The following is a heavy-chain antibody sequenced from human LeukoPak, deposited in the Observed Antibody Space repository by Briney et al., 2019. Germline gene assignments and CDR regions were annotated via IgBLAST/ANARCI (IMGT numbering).Heavy chain of an antibody. CDR2: ISAYNGNT. CDR3: ARDTAMVTGFDY. V-gene: IGHV1-18*01. J-gene: IGHJ4*02. Sequence: ASVRLSCKASGYTFTSYGISWVRQAPGQGLEWMGWISAYNGNTNYAQKLQGRVTMTTDTSTSTAYMELRSLRSDDTAVYYCARDTAMVTGFDYWGQGTLVTVSS. CDR1: GYTFTSYG. D-gene: IGHD5-18*01.